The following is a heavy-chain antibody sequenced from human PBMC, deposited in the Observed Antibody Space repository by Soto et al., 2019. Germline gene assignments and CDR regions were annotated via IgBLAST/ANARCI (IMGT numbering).Heavy chain of an antibody. CDR3: AKEPLNDYGGNPWAYGMDV. CDR1: GFTFSSYG. Sequence: GGSLRLSCAASGFTFSSYGMHWVRQAPGKGLEWVAVISYDGSNKYYADSVKGRFTISRDNSKNTLYLQMNSLRAEDTAVYYCAKEPLNDYGGNPWAYGMDVWGQGTTVTVSS. CDR2: ISYDGSNK. D-gene: IGHD4-17*01. V-gene: IGHV3-30*18. J-gene: IGHJ6*02.